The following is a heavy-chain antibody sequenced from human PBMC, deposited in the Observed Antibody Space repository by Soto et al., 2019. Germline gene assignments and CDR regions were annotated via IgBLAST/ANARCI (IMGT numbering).Heavy chain of an antibody. Sequence: PGGSLRLSCAASGFTFSDYYMSWIRQAPGKGLEWVSYISSSGSTIYYADSVKGRFTMSRDNAKNSLYLQMNSLRAEDTAVYYCARDFGAMADTAMVYFDYWGQGTLVTVSS. CDR3: ARDFGAMADTAMVYFDY. CDR1: GFTFSDYY. CDR2: ISSSGSTI. D-gene: IGHD5-18*01. V-gene: IGHV3-11*01. J-gene: IGHJ4*02.